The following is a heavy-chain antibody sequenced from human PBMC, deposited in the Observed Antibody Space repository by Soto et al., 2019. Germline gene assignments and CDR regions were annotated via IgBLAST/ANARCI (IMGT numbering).Heavy chain of an antibody. CDR2: INPSGGST. CDR3: AASPSFWQNYYYGAMDV. Sequence: ASVKVSCKASGYTFTSYYMHWVRQAPGQGLEWMGIINPSGGSTSYAQKFQGRVTMTRDTSTSTVYMDLSGLRSEDTAVYYCAASPSFWQNYYYGAMDVWGQGTTVTVSS. V-gene: IGHV1-46*01. J-gene: IGHJ6*02. CDR1: GYTFTSYY.